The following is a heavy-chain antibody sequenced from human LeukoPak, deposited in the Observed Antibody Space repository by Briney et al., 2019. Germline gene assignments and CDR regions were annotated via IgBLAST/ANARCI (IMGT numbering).Heavy chain of an antibody. D-gene: IGHD1-1*01. J-gene: IGHJ4*02. V-gene: IGHV4-34*01. CDR3: ARDRVRGNANPYFDY. CDR2: INHSGST. Sequence: SETLSLTCAVYGGSFSGYYWSWIRQPPGKGLEWIGEINHSGSTNYNPSLKSRVTMSVDTSKNQFSLKLSSVTAADTAVYYCARDRVRGNANPYFDYWGQGTLVTVSS. CDR1: GGSFSGYY.